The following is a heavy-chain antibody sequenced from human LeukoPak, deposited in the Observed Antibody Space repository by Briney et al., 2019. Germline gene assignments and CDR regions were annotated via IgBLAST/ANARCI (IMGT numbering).Heavy chain of an antibody. Sequence: GGSLRLSCAASGFTFSSYGMHWVRQAPGKGLEWVAFIRYDGSNKYYADSVKGRFTISRDNSKNTLYLQMNGLRAEDTAVYYCAKDLLAAADPFDYWGQGTLVTVSS. D-gene: IGHD6-13*01. CDR2: IRYDGSNK. V-gene: IGHV3-30*02. CDR1: GFTFSSYG. CDR3: AKDLLAAADPFDY. J-gene: IGHJ4*02.